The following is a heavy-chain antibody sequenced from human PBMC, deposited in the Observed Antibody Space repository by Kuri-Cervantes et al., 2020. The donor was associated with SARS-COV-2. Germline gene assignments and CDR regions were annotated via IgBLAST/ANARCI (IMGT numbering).Heavy chain of an antibody. CDR3: AREISQSIAAAVTPLDY. D-gene: IGHD6-13*01. Sequence: GGSLKLSCSASGFTFSSYAMRWVRQAPGKGLEWVAVISYDGSNKYYADSVAGRFNVSRDNSKNTLYLQMNSLRAEDTAVYYCAREISQSIAAAVTPLDYWGQGTLVTVSS. CDR1: GFTFSSYA. V-gene: IGHV3-30-3*01. J-gene: IGHJ4*02. CDR2: ISYDGSNK.